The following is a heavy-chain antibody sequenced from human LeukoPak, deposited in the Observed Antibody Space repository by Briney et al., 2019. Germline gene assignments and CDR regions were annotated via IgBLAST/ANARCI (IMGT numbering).Heavy chain of an antibody. D-gene: IGHD6-6*01. CDR3: ARERYSSSSGFDP. CDR2: IIPILGIA. Sequence: ASVKVSCKASGGTFSSYAISWVRQAPGQGLEWMGRIIPILGIANYAQKFQGRVTITADKSTSTAYMELSSLRSEDTAVYYCARERYSSSSGFDPWGQGTLVTVSS. J-gene: IGHJ5*02. V-gene: IGHV1-69*04. CDR1: GGTFSSYA.